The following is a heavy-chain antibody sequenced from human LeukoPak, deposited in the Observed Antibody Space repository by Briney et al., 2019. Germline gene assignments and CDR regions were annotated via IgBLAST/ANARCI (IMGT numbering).Heavy chain of an antibody. J-gene: IGHJ5*02. CDR3: ARGGRITIFGVAADNWFDP. Sequence: ETLSLTCAVYGGSFSGYYWSWIRQPPGKGLEWIGEINHSGSTNYNPSLTSRVTISVDTSKNQFSLKLSSVTAADAAVYYCARGGRITIFGVAADNWFDPWGQGTLVTVSS. D-gene: IGHD3-3*01. CDR1: GGSFSGYY. V-gene: IGHV4-34*01. CDR2: INHSGST.